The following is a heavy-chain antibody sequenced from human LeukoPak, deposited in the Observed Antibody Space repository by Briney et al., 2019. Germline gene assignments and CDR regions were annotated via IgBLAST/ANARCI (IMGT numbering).Heavy chain of an antibody. J-gene: IGHJ4*02. CDR3: ARLTMIVAYYFDY. CDR1: GGSISSSSYY. V-gene: IGHV4-39*01. D-gene: IGHD3-22*01. Sequence: QTSETLSLTCTVSGGSISSSSYYWGWIRQPPGKGLEWIGSIYYSGSTYYNPSLKSRVTMSVDTSKNQFCLKLSSVTAADTAVYYCARLTMIVAYYFDYWGQGTLVTVSS. CDR2: IYYSGST.